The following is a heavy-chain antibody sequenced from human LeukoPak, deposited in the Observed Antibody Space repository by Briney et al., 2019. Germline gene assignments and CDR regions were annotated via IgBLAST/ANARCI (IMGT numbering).Heavy chain of an antibody. D-gene: IGHD3-10*01. CDR3: ATSYPSGSYGNLDS. Sequence: SETLSLTCTVSGVSITTYYWSWIRHPPGKGLEWIGFISYSGTTSYSPSLKSRVTMSVDAPKNQFSLKLSSVTAADTAVYYCATSYPSGSYGNLDSWGQGTLVSVSS. CDR2: ISYSGTT. V-gene: IGHV4-59*01. J-gene: IGHJ4*02. CDR1: GVSITTYY.